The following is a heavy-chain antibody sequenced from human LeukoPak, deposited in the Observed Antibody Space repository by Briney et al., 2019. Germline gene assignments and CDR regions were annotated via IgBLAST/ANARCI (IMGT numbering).Heavy chain of an antibody. V-gene: IGHV4-59*01. Sequence: SETLSLTCTVPGGPIRRYYWGWIRQPPGKGPEWIGYIYYSGSTNYNPSLKSRVTISVDTSKNQFSLKLSSVTAADTAVYYCARVNNWNDGIDYWGQGTLVTVSS. J-gene: IGHJ4*02. CDR3: ARVNNWNDGIDY. CDR2: IYYSGST. CDR1: GGPIRRYY. D-gene: IGHD1-20*01.